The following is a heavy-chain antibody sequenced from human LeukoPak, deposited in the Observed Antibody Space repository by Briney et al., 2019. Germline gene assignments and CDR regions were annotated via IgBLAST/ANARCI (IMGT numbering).Heavy chain of an antibody. CDR1: GFSVSGYY. D-gene: IGHD3-22*01. CDR2: IYSGGTT. V-gene: IGHV3-53*01. CDR3: ARRLISGGYYVDY. J-gene: IGHJ4*02. Sequence: PGGSLRLSCAASGFSVSGYYMSRVRQAPGKRLDCVSVIYSGGTTYDPHPAMRRYTISRHRSKNMEYVQINSVRCEGTAIYHCARRLISGGYYVDYSGEGTLVSVSS.